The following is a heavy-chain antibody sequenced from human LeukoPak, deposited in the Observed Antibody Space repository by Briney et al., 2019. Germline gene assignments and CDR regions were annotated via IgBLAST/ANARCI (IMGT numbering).Heavy chain of an antibody. J-gene: IGHJ5*02. D-gene: IGHD2-21*02. CDR1: GVSISSGGYY. Sequence: SETLSLTCTVSGVSISSGGYYWSWIRQHTGQGLEWIRYIYYSGSTYYNPSLKSRVTISVDTSKTQFSLKLSSVTAADTAVYYCARDRAPYCACDCHGGRFDPWGQGTLVTVSS. CDR3: ARDRAPYCACDCHGGRFDP. CDR2: IYYSGST. V-gene: IGHV4-31*03.